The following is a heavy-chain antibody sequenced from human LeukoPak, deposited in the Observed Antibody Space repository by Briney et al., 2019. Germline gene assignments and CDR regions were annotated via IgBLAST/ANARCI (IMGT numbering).Heavy chain of an antibody. CDR3: ATEDPSGLDVLLN. V-gene: IGHV1-24*01. D-gene: IGHD6-19*01. Sequence: ASMKVSCKISGYLLRESSMHWVRQAPGKGLEWMGGFDAENGDIIYAQKLQGRVTMTEDISTDTAHMELSDLRSDDTAVYYCATEDPSGLDVLLNWGQGTMVTVSS. J-gene: IGHJ3*01. CDR2: FDAENGDI. CDR1: GYLLRESS.